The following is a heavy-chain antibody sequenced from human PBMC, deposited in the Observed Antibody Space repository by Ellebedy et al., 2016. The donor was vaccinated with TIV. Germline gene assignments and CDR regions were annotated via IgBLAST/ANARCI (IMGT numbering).Heavy chain of an antibody. V-gene: IGHV4-34*01. CDR1: GGSFSGYY. J-gene: IGHJ6*03. CDR2: INHSGST. Sequence: SETLSLXXAAYGGSFSGYYWSWIRQPPGKGLEWIGEINHSGSTNYNPSLKSRVTISVDTSKNQFSLKLSSVTAADTAVYYCARDSSASYYYYYMDVWGKGTTVTVSS. D-gene: IGHD2-21*01. CDR3: ARDSSASYYYYYMDV.